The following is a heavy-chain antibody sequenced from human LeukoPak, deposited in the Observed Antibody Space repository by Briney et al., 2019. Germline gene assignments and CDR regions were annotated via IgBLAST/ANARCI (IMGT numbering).Heavy chain of an antibody. CDR2: IYPGDSDA. V-gene: IGHV5-51*01. D-gene: IGHD6-19*01. CDR3: ARRDSSAWFYFDY. J-gene: IGHJ4*02. Sequence: GEALQISFKASWYSFATSWIAWGRQMPGKGVEWMGIIYPGDSDARYSPSFQGQVTISADQSISTVYLQWNSLKASDTAMYYCARRDSSAWFYFDYWGQGTLVAVSP. CDR1: WYSFATSW.